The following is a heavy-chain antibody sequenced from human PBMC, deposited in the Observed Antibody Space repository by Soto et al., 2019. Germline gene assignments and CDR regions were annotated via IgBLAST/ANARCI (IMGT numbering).Heavy chain of an antibody. Sequence: QVQLVQSGAEVKKPGDSLKVSCKASGYTFTSYDINWVRQATGQGLEWMGWMNPNSGNTGYAQKFQGRVTMTRNTSISTAYMELSSLRSEDTAVYYCARGGSGYDQSDNWFDPWGQGTLVTVSS. CDR1: GYTFTSYD. CDR3: ARGGSGYDQSDNWFDP. J-gene: IGHJ5*02. CDR2: MNPNSGNT. D-gene: IGHD5-12*01. V-gene: IGHV1-8*01.